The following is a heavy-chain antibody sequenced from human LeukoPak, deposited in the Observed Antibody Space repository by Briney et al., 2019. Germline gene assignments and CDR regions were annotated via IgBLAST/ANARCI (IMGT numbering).Heavy chain of an antibody. Sequence: ASVKVSCKASGGTFSSYTISWVRQAPGQGLEWMGRIIPILGIANYAQKFQGRVTITADKSTSTAYMELSSLRSEDTAVYYCAREWKVGAFYYFDYWGQRTLVTVSS. CDR3: AREWKVGAFYYFDY. CDR2: IIPILGIA. V-gene: IGHV1-69*04. D-gene: IGHD1-26*01. J-gene: IGHJ4*02. CDR1: GGTFSSYT.